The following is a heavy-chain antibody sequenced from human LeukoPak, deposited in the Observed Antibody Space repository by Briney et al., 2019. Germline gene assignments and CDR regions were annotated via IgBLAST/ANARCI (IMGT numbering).Heavy chain of an antibody. CDR3: AEERGAVPYSYGFTGDY. D-gene: IGHD5-18*01. V-gene: IGHV3-30*18. Sequence: PGRSLRLSCAASGFTFSSYGMHWVRQAPGKGLEWVAVISYDGSNKNYADSVKGRFTISRDNTKNTLYLQMKSLRAEDTAVYYCAEERGAVPYSYGFTGDYWGQGTLVTVSS. J-gene: IGHJ4*02. CDR1: GFTFSSYG. CDR2: ISYDGSNK.